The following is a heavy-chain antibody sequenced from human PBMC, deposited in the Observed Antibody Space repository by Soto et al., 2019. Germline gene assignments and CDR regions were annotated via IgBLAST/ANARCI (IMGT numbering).Heavy chain of an antibody. CDR1: GYTFANYG. J-gene: IGHJ4*02. Sequence: QVELKQPGAAVKKPGASVKVSCRASGYTFANYGITWVRLAPGQGLQWMGWISGHDGKTKSNKNLQGRITMTTDTSTNTAYLELKNLKSEDTAIYYCARDSAFLFGSTGYFDYWGQGTLVSVSS. CDR2: ISGHDGKT. CDR3: ARDSAFLFGSTGYFDY. D-gene: IGHD2-15*01. V-gene: IGHV1-18*04.